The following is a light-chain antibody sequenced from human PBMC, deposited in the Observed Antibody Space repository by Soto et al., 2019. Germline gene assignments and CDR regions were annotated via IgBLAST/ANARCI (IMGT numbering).Light chain of an antibody. CDR2: ENN. V-gene: IGLV1-44*01. CDR1: ACNIGRDP. J-gene: IGLJ1*01. Sequence: QSVLTQPPSASGAPGQRVTISCSGSACNIGRDPVDWYQQVPGTDPTLLIYENNHRRSGVPDRFSASKSGASASLVISGLQSEDEAEYFCAGWDGGLKGFVFGTGTKVTVL. CDR3: AGWDGGLKGFV.